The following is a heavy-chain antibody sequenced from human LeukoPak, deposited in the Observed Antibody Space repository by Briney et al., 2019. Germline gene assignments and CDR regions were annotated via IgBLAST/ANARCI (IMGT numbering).Heavy chain of an antibody. J-gene: IGHJ4*02. CDR1: GGSISSGDYY. CDR2: IYYSGST. V-gene: IGHV4-30-4*01. CDR3: ARAGYGDYGVGL. D-gene: IGHD4-17*01. Sequence: SQTLSLTCTVSGGSISSGDYYWSWIRQPPGKGLEWIGYIYYSGSTYYNPSLKSRVTISVDTSKNQFSLKLSSATAADTAVYYCARAGYGDYGVGLWGLGTLVTVSS.